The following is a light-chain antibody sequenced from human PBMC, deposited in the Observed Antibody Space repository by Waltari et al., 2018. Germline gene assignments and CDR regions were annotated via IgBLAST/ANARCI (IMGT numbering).Light chain of an antibody. V-gene: IGLV3-10*01. CDR1: ALPKKY. Sequence: SDELTQPPSVSVSPGQTARITCSGDALPKKYAHWYQQKSGQAPVVVIYEDNKRPSEIPERFSGSSSGTMATLTISGAQVEDEADYYCYSTDSSGLGVFGTGTKVT. CDR3: YSTDSSGLGV. CDR2: EDN. J-gene: IGLJ1*01.